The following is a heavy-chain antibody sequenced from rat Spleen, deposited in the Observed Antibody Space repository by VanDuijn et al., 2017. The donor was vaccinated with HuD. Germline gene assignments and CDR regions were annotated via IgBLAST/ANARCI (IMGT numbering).Heavy chain of an antibody. CDR2: ISYDGSST. V-gene: IGHV5-29*01. CDR3: ARHYDGLFDY. D-gene: IGHD1-12*02. Sequence: EVQLVESDGGLVQPGRSLKLSCAASGFTFSDYYMAWVRQAPTKGLEWVATISYDGSSTYYRDSVKGRFTISRDNAKSTLYLQMDSLRSEDTATYYCARHYDGLFDYWGQGVMVTVSS. J-gene: IGHJ2*01. CDR1: GFTFSDYY.